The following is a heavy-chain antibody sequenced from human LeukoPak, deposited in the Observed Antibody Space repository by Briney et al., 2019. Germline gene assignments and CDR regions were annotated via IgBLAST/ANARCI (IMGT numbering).Heavy chain of an antibody. CDR1: GFTLSSYG. CDR3: AKSYASGSFYDY. D-gene: IGHD3-10*01. V-gene: IGHV3-23*01. J-gene: IGHJ4*02. Sequence: PGGSLRLSCAASGFTLSSYGMSWVRQTPGKGLEWVSRVSASGGRTYYADSVKGRFTISRDNSKNTMSLQMNNLRADDTAVYYCAKSYASGSFYDYWGQGTLVTVSS. CDR2: VSASGGRT.